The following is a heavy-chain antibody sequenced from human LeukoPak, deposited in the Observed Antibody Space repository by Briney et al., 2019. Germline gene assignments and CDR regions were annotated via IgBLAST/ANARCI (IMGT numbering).Heavy chain of an antibody. CDR3: ARAPLNYDILTGCDY. Sequence: ASVKVSCKASGYTFTSYYMHWVRQAPGQGLEWMGIINPSGGSTSYAQKFQGRVTMTRDTSTSTVYMELSSLRSEDTAVYYCARAPLNYDILTGCDYWGQGTLVTVSP. CDR1: GYTFTSYY. CDR2: INPSGGST. V-gene: IGHV1-46*01. D-gene: IGHD3-9*01. J-gene: IGHJ4*02.